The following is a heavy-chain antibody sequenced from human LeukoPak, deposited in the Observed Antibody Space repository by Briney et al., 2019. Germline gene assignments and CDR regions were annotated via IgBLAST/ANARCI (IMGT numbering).Heavy chain of an antibody. V-gene: IGHV4-39*01. CDR2: IYYSGST. CDR3: ARIDHYDSSGYLGFQAPDY. J-gene: IGHJ4*02. CDR1: GGSISSSSYY. Sequence: SETLSLTCTVSGGSISSSSYYWGWIRQPPGKGLEWIGSIYYSGSTYYNPSLKSRVTISVDTSKNQFSLKLSSVTAADTAVYYCARIDHYDSSGYLGFQAPDYWGQGTLVTVSS. D-gene: IGHD3-22*01.